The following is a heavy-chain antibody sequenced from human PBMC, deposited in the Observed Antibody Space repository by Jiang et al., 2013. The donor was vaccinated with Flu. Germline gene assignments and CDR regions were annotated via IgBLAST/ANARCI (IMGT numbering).Heavy chain of an antibody. CDR1: GFTFSSYA. CDR2: ISYDGSNK. V-gene: IGHV3-30*01. CDR3: ARAMFSAASSILAFDI. Sequence: VQLLESGGGVVQPGRSLRLSCAASGFTFSSYAMHWVRQAPGKGLEWVAVISYDGSNKYYADSVKGRFTISRDNSKNTLYLQMNSLRAEDTAVYYCARAMFSAASSILAFDIWGQGTMVTVSS. J-gene: IGHJ3*02. D-gene: IGHD6-13*01.